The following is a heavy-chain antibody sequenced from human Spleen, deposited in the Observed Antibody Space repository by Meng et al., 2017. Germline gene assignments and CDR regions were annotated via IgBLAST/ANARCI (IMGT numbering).Heavy chain of an antibody. CDR1: GYTFTDYY. Sequence: ASVKVSCKASGYTFTDYYMHWVRQAPGQGLEWMGRINPNSGDTNYAQRFQGRVTVTRDTSISTAYIELSRLRSDDTAVYYRARVTCSGGSCYTGFGHYYGMDVWGQGTTVTVSS. D-gene: IGHD2-15*01. V-gene: IGHV1-2*06. CDR2: INPNSGDT. J-gene: IGHJ6*02. CDR3: ARVTCSGGSCYTGFGHYYGMDV.